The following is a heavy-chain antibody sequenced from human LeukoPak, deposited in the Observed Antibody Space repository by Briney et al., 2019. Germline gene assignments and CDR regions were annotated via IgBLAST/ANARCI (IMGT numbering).Heavy chain of an antibody. Sequence: PSETLSPTCAVYGGSFSGYYWSWIRQPPGKGLEWIGEINHSGSTNYNPSLKSRVTISVDTSKNQFSLKLSSVTAADTAVYYCASTNWNRPIDYYYYGMDVWGQGTTVTVSS. CDR2: INHSGST. V-gene: IGHV4-34*01. D-gene: IGHD1-20*01. CDR1: GGSFSGYY. CDR3: ASTNWNRPIDYYYYGMDV. J-gene: IGHJ6*02.